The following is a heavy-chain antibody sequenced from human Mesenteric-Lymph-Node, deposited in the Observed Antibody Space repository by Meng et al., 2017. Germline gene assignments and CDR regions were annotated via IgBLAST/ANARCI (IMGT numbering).Heavy chain of an antibody. CDR1: GGSFSGYY. D-gene: IGHD4-17*01. V-gene: IGHV4-34*01. Sequence: QVHLRQWVAGLLRPSWTLSLACAFYGGSFSGYYWSWIRQSPGKGLDWIGEINHSGSTNSNPSLKSRVTISVDTSKNQFSLKLSSVTAADTAVYYCARRYGASAYNWFDPWGQGTLVTVSS. J-gene: IGHJ5*02. CDR3: ARRYGASAYNWFDP. CDR2: INHSGST.